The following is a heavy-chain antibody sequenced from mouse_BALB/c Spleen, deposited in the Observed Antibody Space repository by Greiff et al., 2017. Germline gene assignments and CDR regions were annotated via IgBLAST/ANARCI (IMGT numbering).Heavy chain of an antibody. CDR1: GYSFTSYW. CDR2: IDPSDSET. D-gene: IGHD6-1*01. CDR3: ARWPTEDAMDY. J-gene: IGHJ4*01. V-gene: IGHV1S126*01. Sequence: QLQQSGPQLVRPGASVKISCKASGYSFTSYWMHWVKQRPGQGLEWIGMIDPSDSETRLNQKFKDKATLTVDKSSSTAYMQLSSPTSEDSAVYYCARWPTEDAMDYWGQGTSVTVSS.